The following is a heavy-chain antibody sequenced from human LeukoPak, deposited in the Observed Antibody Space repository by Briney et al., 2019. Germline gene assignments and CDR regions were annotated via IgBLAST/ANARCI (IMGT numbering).Heavy chain of an antibody. CDR1: GGSFSGYY. D-gene: IGHD6-19*01. J-gene: IGHJ5*02. Sequence: PSETPSLTCAVYGGSFSGYYWSWIRQPPGKGLEWIGEINHSGSTNYNPSLKSRVTISIDTSKNQFSLKLGSVTAADTAVYYCARGRDIAVAWGQGTLVIVSS. CDR3: ARGRDIAVA. CDR2: INHSGST. V-gene: IGHV4-34*01.